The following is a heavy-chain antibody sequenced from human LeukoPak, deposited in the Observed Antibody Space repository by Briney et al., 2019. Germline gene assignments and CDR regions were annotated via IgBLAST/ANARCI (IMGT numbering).Heavy chain of an antibody. V-gene: IGHV3-23*01. D-gene: IGHD6-13*01. CDR3: ARESGILGIAAAGTLDY. CDR1: GFTFSSYA. CDR2: VSGSGGST. J-gene: IGHJ4*02. Sequence: GGSLRLSCAASGFTFSSYAMSWVRQAPGKGLEWVSAVSGSGGSTYYADSVKGRFTISRDNSKNTLYLQMNSLRAEDTAVYYCARESGILGIAAAGTLDYWGQGTLDTASS.